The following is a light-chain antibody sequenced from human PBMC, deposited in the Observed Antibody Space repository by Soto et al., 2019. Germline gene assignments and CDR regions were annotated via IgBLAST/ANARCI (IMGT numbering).Light chain of an antibody. J-gene: IGLJ1*01. CDR3: SSYTSISTYV. CDR1: SSDVGGFNY. CDR2: EVS. V-gene: IGLV2-14*01. Sequence: QSVLSQPASVSGSPGQSITISCTATSSDVGGFNYASWVQQHPGKAPKLMIYEVSNRPSGVSNRFSGSKSGNTASLTISGLQAEDEADYYCSSYTSISTYVFGTGTKVTVL.